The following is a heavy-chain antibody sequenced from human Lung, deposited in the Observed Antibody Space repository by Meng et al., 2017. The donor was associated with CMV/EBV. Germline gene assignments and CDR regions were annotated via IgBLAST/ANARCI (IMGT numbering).Heavy chain of an antibody. CDR2: ISGVDGST. D-gene: IGHD3-3*01. J-gene: IGHJ6*02. V-gene: IGHV3-23*01. CDR1: GFSFSSYA. CDR3: AKNYYDFWSGYFPPTNAMDA. Sequence: GEXXKISCAASGFSFSSYAMTWVRQAPGTGLEWVSSISGVDGSTYYTDSGKGRFTISRDNSKNTLYLQINSLRAEDTAVYYCAKNYYDFWSGYFPPTNAMDAXDQGXTVTVSS.